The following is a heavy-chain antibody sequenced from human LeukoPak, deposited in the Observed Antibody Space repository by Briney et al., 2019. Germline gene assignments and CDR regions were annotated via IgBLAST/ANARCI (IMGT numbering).Heavy chain of an antibody. CDR2: ISSSGSTI. Sequence: GGSLRLSCAASGFTFSSYSMNWVRQAPGKGLEWVSYISSSGSTIYYADSVKGRFTISRDNAKSSLYLQMNSLRAEDTAVYYCARAGRIAVAGFDYWGQGTLVTVSS. CDR1: GFTFSSYS. D-gene: IGHD6-19*01. J-gene: IGHJ4*02. V-gene: IGHV3-48*04. CDR3: ARAGRIAVAGFDY.